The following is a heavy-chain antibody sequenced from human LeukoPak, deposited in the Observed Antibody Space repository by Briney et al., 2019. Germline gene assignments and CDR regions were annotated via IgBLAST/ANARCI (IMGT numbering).Heavy chain of an antibody. D-gene: IGHD6-13*01. Sequence: GGSLRLSCAASGFTFDDYAMHWVRQAPGKGLEWVSGISWNSGSISYADSVKGRFTISRDNAKNSLYLQMNSLRAEDTALYYCAQGSQQLVPYYFDSWGGGTLVGVSS. CDR2: ISWNSGSI. V-gene: IGHV3-9*01. J-gene: IGHJ4*02. CDR1: GFTFDDYA. CDR3: AQGSQQLVPYYFDS.